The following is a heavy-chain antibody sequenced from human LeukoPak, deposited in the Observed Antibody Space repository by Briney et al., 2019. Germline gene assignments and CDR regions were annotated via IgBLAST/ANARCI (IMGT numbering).Heavy chain of an antibody. CDR1: GFTFSSYW. J-gene: IGHJ3*02. D-gene: IGHD3-22*01. Sequence: GGSLRLSCAASGFTFSSYWMSWVRQAPGKWLEWVANIKQDGSEKYYVDSVKGRFTISRDNAKNSLYLQMNSLRAEDTAVYYCARGTTMIVVVGRDAFDIWGQGTMVAVSS. CDR2: IKQDGSEK. V-gene: IGHV3-7*01. CDR3: ARGTTMIVVVGRDAFDI.